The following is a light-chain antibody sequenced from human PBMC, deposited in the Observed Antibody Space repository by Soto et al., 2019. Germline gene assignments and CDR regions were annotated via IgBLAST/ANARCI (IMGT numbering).Light chain of an antibody. V-gene: IGLV2-23*02. CDR1: SSDVGTYNL. CDR2: DVT. Sequence: QAVVTQPASVSGSLGQSITISCTGTSSDVGTYNLVSWYQQHPGKAPKLMIFDVTNRPSGVSNRFSGSKSGNTASLTISGLQAEDEADYYCFSYAGSTTLVFGGGTKLTVL. CDR3: FSYAGSTTLV. J-gene: IGLJ3*02.